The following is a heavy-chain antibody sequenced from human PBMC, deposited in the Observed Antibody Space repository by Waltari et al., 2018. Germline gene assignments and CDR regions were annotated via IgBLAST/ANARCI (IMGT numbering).Heavy chain of an antibody. D-gene: IGHD4-17*01. Sequence: QVQLVQSGAEVKKPGASVKVSCKASGYTFTCYDINWVRQATGQGLEWMGWMNPDSGNTGYAQKCQGRVTMTRSTSINTAYMELSSLRSEDTAVYYCARDFDLSTVPLGYWGQGTLVTVSS. CDR3: ARDFDLSTVPLGY. CDR2: MNPDSGNT. J-gene: IGHJ4*02. CDR1: GYTFTCYD. V-gene: IGHV1-8*01.